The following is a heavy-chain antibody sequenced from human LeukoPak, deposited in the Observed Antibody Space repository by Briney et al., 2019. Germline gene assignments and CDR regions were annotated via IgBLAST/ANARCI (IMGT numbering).Heavy chain of an antibody. V-gene: IGHV4-59*01. Sequence: SETLSLTCSVSGDSIISYYWNWLRQSPGKGLEWIGNIHHFGRTEYNSSLRSRVTMFLDSSKNQFSLKLTSVTPTDTAVYYCARGLWTQPGLVSFNYWGQGILVTVSS. CDR2: IHHFGRT. J-gene: IGHJ4*02. CDR1: GDSIISYY. CDR3: ARGLWTQPGLVSFNY. D-gene: IGHD5-18*01.